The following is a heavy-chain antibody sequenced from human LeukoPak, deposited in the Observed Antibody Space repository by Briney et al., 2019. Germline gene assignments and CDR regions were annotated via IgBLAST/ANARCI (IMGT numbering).Heavy chain of an antibody. CDR1: RYSFASYC. CDR2: ISAYNGNT. CDR3: ARLPSYYYDSSGYFVYYYYMDV. D-gene: IGHD3-22*01. Sequence: AAVKVSLKASRYSFASYCISWVRQATGQGLEWMGWISAYNGNTNYAQKLQGRVTMTTDTSTSTAYMELRSLRSDDTAVYYCARLPSYYYDSSGYFVYYYYMDVWGKGTTVTVSS. J-gene: IGHJ6*03. V-gene: IGHV1-18*01.